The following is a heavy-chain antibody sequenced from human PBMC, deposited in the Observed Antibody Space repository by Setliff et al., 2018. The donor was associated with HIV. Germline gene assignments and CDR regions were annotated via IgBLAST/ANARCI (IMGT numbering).Heavy chain of an antibody. V-gene: IGHV3-7*03. CDR2: IKQDGSEK. CDR1: GFTFSNYW. Sequence: GGSLRLSCAASGFTFSNYWMSWVRQAPGKGLEWVANIKQDGSEKYYVDSVKGRFTISRDNAKKSLYLQMNSLRAEDTAVYYCARYNWNPLGYRFDYWGQGTLVTVSS. D-gene: IGHD1-20*01. CDR3: ARYNWNPLGYRFDY. J-gene: IGHJ4*02.